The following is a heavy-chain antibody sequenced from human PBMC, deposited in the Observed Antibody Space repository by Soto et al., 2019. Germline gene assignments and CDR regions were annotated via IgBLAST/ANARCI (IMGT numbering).Heavy chain of an antibody. V-gene: IGHV1-2*04. CDR3: ARGEAYYDFWSPYYFDY. J-gene: IGHJ4*02. D-gene: IGHD3-3*01. Sequence: ASVKVSCKASGYTFTGYYMHWVRQAPGQGLEWMGWINPNSGGTNYAQKFQGWVTMTRDTSISTAYMELSRLRSDDTAVYYCARGEAYYDFWSPYYFDYWGQGTLVTVSS. CDR1: GYTFTGYY. CDR2: INPNSGGT.